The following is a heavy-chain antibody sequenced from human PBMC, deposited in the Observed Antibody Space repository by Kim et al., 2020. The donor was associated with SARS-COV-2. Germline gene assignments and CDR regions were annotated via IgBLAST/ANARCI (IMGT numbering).Heavy chain of an antibody. CDR1: GFTFGSHA. J-gene: IGHJ3*02. CDR3: ARSRTTWVNDVFDI. D-gene: IGHD6-13*01. Sequence: GGSLRLSWAVSGFTFGSHAMFWARQAPGKGPGGVAVISNDGNNQYYADSVKGRLTISRDNSKNTLYLQMNSLRGEDTAVYYCARSRTTWVNDVFDIWGQGTMVTVSS. CDR2: ISNDGNNQ. V-gene: IGHV3-30*04.